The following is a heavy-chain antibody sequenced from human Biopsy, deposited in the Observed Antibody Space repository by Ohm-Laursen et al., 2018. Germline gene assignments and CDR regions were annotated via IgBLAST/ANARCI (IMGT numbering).Heavy chain of an antibody. Sequence: GSLRLSCSASGFIFSTYTMNWVRQAPGKGLMWVSRIHGDERSATYAEPVKGRFTISRDNAKNTLHLQMNSLRAEDTAVYYCTGGSGGLGDYWGQGTLVTVSS. D-gene: IGHD2-8*02. CDR2: IHGDERSA. V-gene: IGHV3-74*03. J-gene: IGHJ4*02. CDR3: TGGSGGLGDY. CDR1: GFIFSTYT.